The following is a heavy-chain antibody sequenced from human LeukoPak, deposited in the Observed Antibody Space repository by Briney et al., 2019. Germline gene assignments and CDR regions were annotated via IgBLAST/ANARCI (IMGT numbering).Heavy chain of an antibody. J-gene: IGHJ4*02. CDR2: IYYSGST. CDR3: AREAVEMGRTFDY. Sequence: SETLSLTCTVSGGSISSYYWSWIRQPPGKGLEWIGYIYYSGSTNYNPSLKSRVTISVDTSKNQFSLKLSSVTAADTAEYYCAREAVEMGRTFDYWGQGTLVTVSS. V-gene: IGHV4-59*01. D-gene: IGHD5-24*01. CDR1: GGSISSYY.